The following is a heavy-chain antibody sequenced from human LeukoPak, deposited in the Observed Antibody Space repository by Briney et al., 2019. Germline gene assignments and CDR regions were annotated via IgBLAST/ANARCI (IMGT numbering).Heavy chain of an antibody. D-gene: IGHD1-26*01. Sequence: PSETLSLTCTAYSWSWIRQPPGKGLEWVGYIYTTGSTHYNPSLKSRVTTSLDTSKNQFSLKLSSVTAADTAVYYCARLGSYSDHWGQGTLVTVSS. CDR1: YS. V-gene: IGHV4-4*09. CDR2: IYTTGST. CDR3: ARLGSYSDH. J-gene: IGHJ4*02.